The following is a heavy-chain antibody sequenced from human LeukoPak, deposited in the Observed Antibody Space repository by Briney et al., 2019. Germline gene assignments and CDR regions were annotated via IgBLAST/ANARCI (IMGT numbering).Heavy chain of an antibody. Sequence: PGGSLRLSCAASGFTFSDYYMNWIRQAPGKGLEWVSYISGSGSTIFYANSVKGRFTISRDNAKNSLYLQMNSLGAEDTAVYYCARDLKAVSATGDWGQGTLVTVSS. J-gene: IGHJ4*02. CDR2: ISGSGSTI. CDR3: ARDLKAVSATGD. CDR1: GFTFSDYY. V-gene: IGHV3-11*01. D-gene: IGHD6-19*01.